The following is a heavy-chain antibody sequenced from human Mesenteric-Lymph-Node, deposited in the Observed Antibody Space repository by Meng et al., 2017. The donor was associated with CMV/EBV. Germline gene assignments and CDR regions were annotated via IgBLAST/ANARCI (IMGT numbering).Heavy chain of an antibody. Sequence: GESLKISCAASGFTFSGSAMHWVRQASGKGLEWVGRIRSKANSYATAYAASVKGRFTISRDDSKNTAYLQMNSLKTEDTAVYYCTRQFRVPAADYYYYYGMDVWGQGTTVTVSS. CDR1: GFTFSGSA. J-gene: IGHJ6*02. CDR3: TRQFRVPAADYYYYYGMDV. V-gene: IGHV3-73*01. CDR2: IRSKANSYAT. D-gene: IGHD2-2*01.